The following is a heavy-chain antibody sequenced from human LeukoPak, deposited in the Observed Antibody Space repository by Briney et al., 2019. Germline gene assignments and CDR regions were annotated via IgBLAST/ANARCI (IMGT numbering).Heavy chain of an antibody. CDR1: GGSFSGYY. Sequence: SETLSLTCAVYGGSFSGYYWSWIRQPPGKGLEWIGEINHSGSTNYNPSLKSRVTISVDTSRNQFSLKLSSVTAADTAVYYCARVGFSSSWYVSYWFDPWGQGTLVTVSS. CDR2: INHSGST. J-gene: IGHJ5*02. D-gene: IGHD6-13*01. V-gene: IGHV4-34*01. CDR3: ARVGFSSSWYVSYWFDP.